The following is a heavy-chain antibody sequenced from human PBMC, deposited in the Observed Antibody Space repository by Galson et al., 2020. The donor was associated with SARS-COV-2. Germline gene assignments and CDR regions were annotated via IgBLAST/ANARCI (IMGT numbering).Heavy chain of an antibody. J-gene: IGHJ3*02. CDR1: GNSISSGSYS. Sequence: SQTLPLTCAVPGNSISSGSYSWNRIRQQPGKGLAWNGYIPHSGGTYYNPSLKSRVTISGDRSKNQFSLRLSSVTAADTAVYYCARLHYGEYAPEAFDIWVPGTRVTVAS. CDR2: IPHSGGT. CDR3: ARLHYGEYAPEAFDI. V-gene: IGHV4-30-2*01. D-gene: IGHD4-17*01.